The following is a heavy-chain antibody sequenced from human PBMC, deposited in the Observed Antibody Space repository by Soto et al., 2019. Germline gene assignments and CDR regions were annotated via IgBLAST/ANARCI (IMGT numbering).Heavy chain of an antibody. D-gene: IGHD3-10*01. CDR2: IVNAGTAS. Sequence: EVQLVESGGGLVQPGGSRGLPCEASGLTLVGRPINWVRQAPGKGLGWASGIVNAGTASTYADSVKGRFTSSRDNAKNMLYLQMNSLRVEDTAVYYCARGWFGPDVWGKGTTVTVSS. CDR3: ARGWFGPDV. V-gene: IGHV3-74*01. CDR1: GLTLVGRP. J-gene: IGHJ6*04.